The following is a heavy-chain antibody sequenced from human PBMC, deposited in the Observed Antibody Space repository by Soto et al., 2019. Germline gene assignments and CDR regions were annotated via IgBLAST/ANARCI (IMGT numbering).Heavy chain of an antibody. J-gene: IGHJ2*01. Sequence: QVQLVQSGAEVKKPGSSVKVSCKASGSTLRTYTVSWVRQAPGQGLEWMGRIIPGLGTPNYAQKLQGRVTSTAATSTITAYLKLRSLRSEDTALYYCAIFDYLVLIAWGRGTLVTVSS. CDR3: AIFDYLVLIA. CDR1: GSTLRTYT. V-gene: IGHV1-69*08. D-gene: IGHD2-8*01. CDR2: IIPGLGTP.